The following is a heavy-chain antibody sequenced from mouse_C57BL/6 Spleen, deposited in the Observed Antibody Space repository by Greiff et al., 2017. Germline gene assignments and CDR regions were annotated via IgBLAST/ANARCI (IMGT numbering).Heavy chain of an antibody. CDR1: GYTFTSYW. J-gene: IGHJ3*01. D-gene: IGHD2-1*01. V-gene: IGHV1-52*01. CDR3: AGGNSWCAY. CDR2: IDPSDSET. Sequence: VQLQQPGAELVRPGSSVKLSCKASGYTFTSYWMHWVKQRPIQGLEWIGNIDPSDSETHYNQKFKDKAALTVDKSSSTAYMQLSSLTSEDSAVYYCAGGNSWCAYWGQGTLVTVSA.